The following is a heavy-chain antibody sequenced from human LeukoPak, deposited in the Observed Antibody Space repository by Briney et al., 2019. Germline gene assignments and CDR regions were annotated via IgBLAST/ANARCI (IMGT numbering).Heavy chain of an antibody. V-gene: IGHV4-34*01. J-gene: IGHJ4*02. CDR1: GGSFSGYY. D-gene: IGHD3-9*01. CDR2: INHSGST. Sequence: SETLSLTCAVYGGSFSGYYWSWIRQPPGKGLEWIGEINHSGSTNYNPSLKSRVTTSVDTSNNQFSLRLSSVTAAGTAVYYCARWVDSTVYWGQGTLVTVSS. CDR3: ARWVDSTVY.